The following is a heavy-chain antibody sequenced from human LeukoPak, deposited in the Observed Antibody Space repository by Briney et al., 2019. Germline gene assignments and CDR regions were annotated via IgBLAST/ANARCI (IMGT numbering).Heavy chain of an antibody. CDR2: ISSSRSTR. Sequence: PGGCLRLSCAASGFTFSSYSMNGVRQAPGKGLGWGSYISSSRSTRYYADSVKGRFTISRDNAKNSLYLKMNRLRAKDTAVYYCARGVSAYNPRPGTNWYFDLWGRGTLVTVSS. V-gene: IGHV3-48*01. CDR3: ARGVSAYNPRPGTNWYFDL. CDR1: GFTFSSYS. J-gene: IGHJ2*01. D-gene: IGHD1-1*01.